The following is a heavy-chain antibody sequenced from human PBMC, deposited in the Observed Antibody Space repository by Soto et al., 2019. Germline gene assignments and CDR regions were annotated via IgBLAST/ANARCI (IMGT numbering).Heavy chain of an antibody. V-gene: IGHV4-31*03. D-gene: IGHD2-15*01. CDR2: IYYSGST. Sequence: SETLSLTCTVSGGSVSSGGYYWSWIRQHPGKGLEWIGYIYYSGSTYYNPSLKSRVTISVDTSKNQFSLKLSSVTAADTAVYYCARVGFGLGYCSGGSCYLYYFDYWGQGTLVTVSS. CDR3: ARVGFGLGYCSGGSCYLYYFDY. J-gene: IGHJ4*02. CDR1: GGSVSSGGYY.